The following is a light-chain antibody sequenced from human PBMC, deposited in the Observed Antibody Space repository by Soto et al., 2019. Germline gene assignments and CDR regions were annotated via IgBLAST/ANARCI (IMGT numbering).Light chain of an antibody. CDR3: QHYHNWPPWT. V-gene: IGKV3-15*01. CDR2: GAS. CDR1: QSVSNN. Sequence: EIVMTQSPVTLSVSPGERATLSCRASQSVSNNLAWYQQKPGQAPRLLIYGASTRATGIPARFSGSGSGTEFTLTIVSLQSEDFAVYYCQHYHNWPPWTFGQGTKVEIK. J-gene: IGKJ1*01.